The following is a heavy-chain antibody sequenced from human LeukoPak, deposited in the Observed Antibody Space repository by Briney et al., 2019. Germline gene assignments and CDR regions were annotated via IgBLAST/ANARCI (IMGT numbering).Heavy chain of an antibody. Sequence: PSETLSLTCTVSGGSISSYYWSWIRQPPGKGLEWIGYIYYSGSTNFNPSLKSRVTISVDTSKNQFSLKLSSVTAADTAVYYCARTNGGYSYGVYYYCYYYMDVWGKGTTVTISS. CDR1: GGSISSYY. V-gene: IGHV4-59*01. CDR2: IYYSGST. J-gene: IGHJ6*03. CDR3: ARTNGGYSYGVYYYCYYYMDV. D-gene: IGHD5-18*01.